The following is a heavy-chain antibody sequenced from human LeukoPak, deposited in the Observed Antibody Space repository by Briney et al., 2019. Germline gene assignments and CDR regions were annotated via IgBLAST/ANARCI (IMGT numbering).Heavy chain of an antibody. CDR2: INPSGGNS. D-gene: IGHD3-9*01. V-gene: IGHV1-46*01. CDR3: ARDQGLTGYFDY. J-gene: IGHJ4*02. CDR1: GYSFTNNY. Sequence: GASVKVSCKTSGYSFTNNYMHWVRQAPGQGFEWMGIINPSGGNSNYAQKFQGRVTMTRDTSTSTVYMELSSLTFEDTAVYYCARDQGLTGYFDYWGQGTLVTVSS.